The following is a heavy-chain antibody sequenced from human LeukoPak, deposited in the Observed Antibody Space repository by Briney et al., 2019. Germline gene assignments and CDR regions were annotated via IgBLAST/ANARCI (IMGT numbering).Heavy chain of an antibody. J-gene: IGHJ4*02. V-gene: IGHV4-59*01. CDR3: ARGNGGSYYYFDY. Sequence: SETLSLTCTVSGGSISSYYWSWIRQLPGKGLEWIGYIYYSGSTNYNPSLKSRVTISVDTSKNQFSLKLSSVTAADTAVYYCARGNGGSYYYFDYWGQGTLVTVSS. D-gene: IGHD1-26*01. CDR2: IYYSGST. CDR1: GGSISSYY.